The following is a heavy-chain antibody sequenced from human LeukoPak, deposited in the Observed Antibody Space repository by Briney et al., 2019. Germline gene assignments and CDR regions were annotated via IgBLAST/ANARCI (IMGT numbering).Heavy chain of an antibody. V-gene: IGHV4-39*01. CDR3: ARSSMFRGVTVDY. Sequence: SETLSLTCTVSVGSINSSSYYWGWIRQPPGEALEWIGRIYHSGYTYYNPSLKSRVTISVDTSKSQFSLKLSSVTAADTAVYYCARSSMFRGVTVDYWGQGTLVTVSS. J-gene: IGHJ4*02. CDR1: VGSINSSSYY. CDR2: IYHSGYT. D-gene: IGHD3-10*01.